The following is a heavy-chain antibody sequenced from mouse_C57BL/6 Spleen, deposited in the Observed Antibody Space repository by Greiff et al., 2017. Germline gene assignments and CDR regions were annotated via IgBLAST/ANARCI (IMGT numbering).Heavy chain of an antibody. V-gene: IGHV5-17*01. CDR2: ISSGSSTI. Sequence: EVKVVESGGGLVKPGGSLTLSCAASGFTFSDYGMHWVRQAPEKGLEWVAYISSGSSTIYYADTVKGRFTISRDNAKNTLFLQMTSLRSEDTAMYYCARGGYYGRNAMDYWGQGTSVTVSS. CDR3: ARGGYYGRNAMDY. D-gene: IGHD1-1*01. J-gene: IGHJ4*01. CDR1: GFTFSDYG.